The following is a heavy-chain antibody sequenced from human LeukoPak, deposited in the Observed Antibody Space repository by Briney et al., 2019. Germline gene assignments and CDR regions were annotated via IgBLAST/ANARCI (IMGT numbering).Heavy chain of an antibody. D-gene: IGHD2-2*01. CDR1: GFMFSNFA. V-gene: IGHV3-23*01. CDR2: IYYSGGNT. CDR3: AKDQGQAVVPRRFDN. Sequence: PGGSLRLSCAASGFMFSNFAMSWVRQAPGKGLEWVSTIYYSGGNTYSADSVKGRFTISRDSAKNTLYLQMNSLRAEDTAAYYCAKDQGQAVVPRRFDNWGQGTLVTVSS. J-gene: IGHJ4*02.